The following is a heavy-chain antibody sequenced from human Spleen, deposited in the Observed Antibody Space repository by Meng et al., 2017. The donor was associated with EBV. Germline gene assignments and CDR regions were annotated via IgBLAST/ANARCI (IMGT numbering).Heavy chain of an antibody. CDR2: ISGGGVDT. CDR3: ATYTRTENDH. D-gene: IGHD1-14*01. CDR1: EFTFSSYA. Sequence: GQLVVSGGGLVQPGGSLRLSCAASEFTFSSYAMSWVRQAPGKGLEWVSGISGGGVDTYYADSVKGRFTISRDNSKDTLFLQMNSLRAEDTAVYYCATYTRTENDHWGQGTLVTVSS. V-gene: IGHV3-23*04. J-gene: IGHJ4*02.